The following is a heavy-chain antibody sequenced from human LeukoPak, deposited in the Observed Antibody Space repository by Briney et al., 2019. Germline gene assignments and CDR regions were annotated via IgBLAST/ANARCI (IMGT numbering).Heavy chain of an antibody. CDR2: ISSSSHI. CDR3: AKGIRRYCSGDSCPFDY. J-gene: IGHJ4*02. Sequence: PGGSLRLSCTASGLTFSSYSMNWVRQAPGKGLEWVSSISSSSHIYYADSVKGRFTIPRDNSKNTLYLQMNSLRAEDTAVYYCAKGIRRYCSGDSCPFDYWGQGALVTVSS. CDR1: GLTFSSYS. D-gene: IGHD2-15*01. V-gene: IGHV3-21*04.